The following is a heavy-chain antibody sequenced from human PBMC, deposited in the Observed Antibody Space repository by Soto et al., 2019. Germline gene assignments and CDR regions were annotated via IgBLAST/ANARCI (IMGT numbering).Heavy chain of an antibody. CDR3: GSCGYSYGPPYYYGMDV. Sequence: SVKVSCKASGGTFSSYAISWVRQAPGQGLEWMGGIIPIFGTANYAQKFQGRVTITADESTSTAYMELSSLRSEDTAVYYCGSCGYSYGPPYYYGMDVWGQGTTVTVSS. J-gene: IGHJ6*02. CDR2: IIPIFGTA. V-gene: IGHV1-69*13. CDR1: GGTFSSYA. D-gene: IGHD5-18*01.